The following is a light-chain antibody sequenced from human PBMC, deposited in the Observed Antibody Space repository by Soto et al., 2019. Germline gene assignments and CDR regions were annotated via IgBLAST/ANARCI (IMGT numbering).Light chain of an antibody. CDR3: KQYHTWPVR. CDR1: QSVSSS. V-gene: IGKV3-15*01. CDR2: DAS. Sequence: DTVMTQSPSTLSVSPGDRPTISCRASQSVSSSLAWYQQKPGQAPRLLIYDASTRATGIPARFSGSGSGTELTLSISSLQLEDFAVYYCKQYHTWPVRFGPGTKVDIK. J-gene: IGKJ3*01.